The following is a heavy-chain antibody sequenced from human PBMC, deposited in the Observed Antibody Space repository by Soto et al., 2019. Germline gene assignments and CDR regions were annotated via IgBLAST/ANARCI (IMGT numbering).Heavy chain of an antibody. D-gene: IGHD3-22*01. J-gene: IGHJ4*02. CDR1: GFTFSSYW. V-gene: IGHV3-74*01. CDR3: ASSYYDSSGYHYYFAY. Sequence: GGSLRLSCAASGFTFSSYWMHWVRQAPGKGLVWVSRINSDGSSTTYADSVKGRFTISRDNAKNTLYLQMSSLRAEDTAVYYCASSYYDSSGYHYYFAYWGQGTLVTVSS. CDR2: INSDGSST.